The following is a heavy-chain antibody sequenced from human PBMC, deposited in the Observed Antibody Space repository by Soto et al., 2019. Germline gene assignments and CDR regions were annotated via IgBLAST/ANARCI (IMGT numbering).Heavy chain of an antibody. Sequence: PSETLSLTCAVYGGSFSGYYWSWIRQPPGKGLEWIGEINHSGSTNYNPSLKSRVTISVDTSKNQFSLKLSSVTAADTAVYYCARGDIVVVVADKANYYMGVWGKGTTVTVSS. D-gene: IGHD2-15*01. J-gene: IGHJ6*03. CDR1: GGSFSGYY. V-gene: IGHV4-34*01. CDR3: ARGDIVVVVADKANYYMGV. CDR2: INHSGST.